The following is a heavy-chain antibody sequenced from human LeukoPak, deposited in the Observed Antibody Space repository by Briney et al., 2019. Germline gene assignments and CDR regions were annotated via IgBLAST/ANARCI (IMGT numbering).Heavy chain of an antibody. Sequence: GFTFXXYSMNWVRQAPGKGLEWVSSISSSSSYIYYADSVKGRFTISRDNAKNSLYLQMNSLRAEDTAVYYCARARSHYYDSSGLYWGQGTLVTVSS. J-gene: IGHJ4*02. CDR2: ISSSSSYI. D-gene: IGHD3-22*01. CDR3: ARARSHYYDSSGLY. CDR1: GFTFXXYS. V-gene: IGHV3-21*01.